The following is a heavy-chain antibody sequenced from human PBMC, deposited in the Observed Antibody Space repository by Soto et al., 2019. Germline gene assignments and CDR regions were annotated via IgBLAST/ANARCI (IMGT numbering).Heavy chain of an antibody. CDR2: ISAHNGNT. Sequence: QVHMVQSGAEVKKPGASVKVSCKASGYTFTSYGITWVRQAPGQGLEWMGWISAHNGNTDYAQKLQGRVIVTRDTSTSTAYMELRSLISDDTAVYYCERGRYGDYWCQGALVTVS. J-gene: IGHJ4*02. V-gene: IGHV1-18*01. D-gene: IGHD1-1*01. CDR3: ERGRYGDY. CDR1: GYTFTSYG.